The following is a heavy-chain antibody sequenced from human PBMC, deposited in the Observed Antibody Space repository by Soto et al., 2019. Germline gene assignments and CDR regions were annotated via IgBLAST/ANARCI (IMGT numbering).Heavy chain of an antibody. CDR3: ASRRTDFWSGYSSSFDS. CDR1: GGSISSGDYY. D-gene: IGHD3-3*01. V-gene: IGHV4-31*03. Sequence: QVQLQESGPGLVKPSQTLSLTCTVSGGSISSGDYYWSWIRQPPGKALEWIGYIYYSGSTYYNPSLESRVTISGDTSKNQFSLKMSSVTAAETAVYYCASRRTDFWSGYSSSFDSWGQGALVTVSS. J-gene: IGHJ4*02. CDR2: IYYSGST.